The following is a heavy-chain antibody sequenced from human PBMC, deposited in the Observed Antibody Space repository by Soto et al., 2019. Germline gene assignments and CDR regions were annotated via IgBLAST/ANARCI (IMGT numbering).Heavy chain of an antibody. J-gene: IGHJ3*02. V-gene: IGHV4-59*08. CDR1: GGSISSYY. Sequence: SQTLSLTCTVSGGSISSYYWSWIRQPPGKGLEYIGYIYYSGSTNYNPSLKSRVTISVDMSKNQFSLKLSSVAAADTAVYYCARLVRYCSGGSCYFTSDAFDILGQGTMVTGS. D-gene: IGHD2-15*01. CDR2: IYYSGST. CDR3: ARLVRYCSGGSCYFTSDAFDI.